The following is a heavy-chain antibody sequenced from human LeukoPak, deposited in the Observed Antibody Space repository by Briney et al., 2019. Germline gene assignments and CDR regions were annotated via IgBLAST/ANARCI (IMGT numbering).Heavy chain of an antibody. D-gene: IGHD6-13*01. V-gene: IGHV4-59*01. CDR3: ARVSRRIAAAGHAFDI. CDR1: GGSISSYY. J-gene: IGHJ3*02. CDR2: IYYSGST. Sequence: SETLSLTCTVSGGSISSYYWSWIRQPPGKGLEWIGYIYYSGSTNYNPSLKSRVTISVDTSKNQFSLKLSSVTAADTAVYYCARVSRRIAAAGHAFDIWGQGTMVTVSS.